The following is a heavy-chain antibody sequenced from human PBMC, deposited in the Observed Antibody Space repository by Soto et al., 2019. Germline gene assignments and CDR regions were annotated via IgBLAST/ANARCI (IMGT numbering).Heavy chain of an antibody. CDR3: ARQVQDILTGYFDY. CDR2: IYYSGST. CDR1: GGSISSSSYY. J-gene: IGHJ4*02. Sequence: QLQLQESGPGLVKPSETLSLTCTVSGGSISSSSYYWGWIRQPPGKGLEWIGSIYYSGSTYYNPSLKSRVTISVDTSKNHFSLKLSSVTAADTAVYYCARQVQDILTGYFDYWGQGTLVTVSS. V-gene: IGHV4-39*01. D-gene: IGHD3-9*01.